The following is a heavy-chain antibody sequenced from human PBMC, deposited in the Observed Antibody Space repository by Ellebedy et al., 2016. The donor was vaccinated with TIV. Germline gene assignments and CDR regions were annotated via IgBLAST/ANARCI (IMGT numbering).Heavy chain of an antibody. D-gene: IGHD6-19*01. J-gene: IGHJ4*02. CDR3: ARVSHHWLSVDY. Sequence: GGSLRLSCAASGFTVSSNYMSWVRQAPGKGLEWVSVIYSGGSTYYADSVKGRFTISRDNSKNTVYLQMNSLRDEDTAVYYCARVSHHWLSVDYWGQGTLVTVSS. CDR1: GFTVSSNY. CDR2: IYSGGST. V-gene: IGHV3-66*01.